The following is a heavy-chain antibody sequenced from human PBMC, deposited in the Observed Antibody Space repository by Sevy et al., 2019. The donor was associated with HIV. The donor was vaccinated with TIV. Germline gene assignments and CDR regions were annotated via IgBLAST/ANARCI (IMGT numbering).Heavy chain of an antibody. J-gene: IGHJ4*02. CDR2: IDYSRTT. CDR1: DDSITSSSYY. CDR3: SRRRRGHFTQTYDY. Sequence: TESLSLTCTVSDDSITSSSYYWDWIRQPPGKGMAWIGSIDYSRTTYYNSPLKSRVTISLDMSKKQFSLRLTSVTAADTAVYYCSRRRRGHFTQTYDYWGQGALVSVSS. V-gene: IGHV4-39*01. D-gene: IGHD1-1*01.